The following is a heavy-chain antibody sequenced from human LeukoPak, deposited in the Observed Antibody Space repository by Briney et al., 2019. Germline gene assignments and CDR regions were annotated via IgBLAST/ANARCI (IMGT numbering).Heavy chain of an antibody. CDR1: GGSISSGGYY. CDR2: INHSGTT. J-gene: IGHJ4*02. Sequence: PSQTLSLTCTVSGGSISSGGYYWSWIRQHPGKGLEWIGEINHSGTTNYNPSLKSRLTMSVDPSKNQFSLKLTSATAADTAVYYCAREGSYSGSGSPPLDYWGQGTLVTVSS. D-gene: IGHD3-10*01. CDR3: AREGSYSGSGSPPLDY. V-gene: IGHV4-31*03.